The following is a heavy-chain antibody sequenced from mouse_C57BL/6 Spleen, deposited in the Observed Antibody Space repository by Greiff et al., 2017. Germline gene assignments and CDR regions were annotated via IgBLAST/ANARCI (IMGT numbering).Heavy chain of an antibody. Sequence: QVQLQQPGAELVRPGSSVKLSCKASGYTFTSYWMHWVKQRPIQGLEWIGNIDPSDSETHYNQKFKDKATLTVDKSSSTAYMQLSSLTSEDSAVYYCAREGGYDDAMDYWGQGTSVTVSS. CDR2: IDPSDSET. J-gene: IGHJ4*01. V-gene: IGHV1-52*01. D-gene: IGHD2-2*01. CDR1: GYTFTSYW. CDR3: AREGGYDDAMDY.